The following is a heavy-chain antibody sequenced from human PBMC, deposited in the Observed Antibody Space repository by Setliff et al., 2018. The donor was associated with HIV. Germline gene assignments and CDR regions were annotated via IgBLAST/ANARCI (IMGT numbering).Heavy chain of an antibody. Sequence: SETLSLTCAVYGGSFSGNYWNWIRQPPGKGLEWIGEINHSANTNYSPSLKSRVTISLDTSKNQLSLRLTSMTAADTAVYYCARSQPDTIFGVVIFDYWGQGKMVTVS. V-gene: IGHV4-34*01. CDR2: INHSANT. CDR1: GGSFSGNY. CDR3: ARSQPDTIFGVVIFDY. D-gene: IGHD3-3*01. J-gene: IGHJ4*02.